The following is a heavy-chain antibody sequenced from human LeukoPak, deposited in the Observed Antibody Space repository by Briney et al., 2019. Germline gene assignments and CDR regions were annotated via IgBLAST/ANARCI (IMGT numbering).Heavy chain of an antibody. V-gene: IGHV1-69*13. J-gene: IGHJ4*02. CDR2: IIPIFGTA. CDR3: ASEAGYSYGEIDY. D-gene: IGHD5-18*01. Sequence: ASVKVSCKASGGTFSSYAISWVRQAPGQGLEWMGGIIPIFGTANYAQKFQGRVTITADESTSTAYMELSSLRSEDTAVYYCASEAGYSYGEIDYWGQGTLVTVSS. CDR1: GGTFSSYA.